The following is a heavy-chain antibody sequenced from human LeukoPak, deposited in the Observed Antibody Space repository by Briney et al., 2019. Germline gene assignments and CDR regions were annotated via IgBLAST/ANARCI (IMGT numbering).Heavy chain of an antibody. V-gene: IGHV3-7*01. CDR3: ARDPYGDRPTYGAFDI. J-gene: IGHJ3*02. Sequence: GGSLRLSCAASGFTFSGYSMRGVRQAPGEGVGWGANIKSEGREKVYVDSVKGRFTISRDNAKKSLYMGMDALRGEETAGYNGARDPYGDRPTYGAFDIWGQGTIVTVSS. CDR1: GFTFSGYS. CDR2: IKSEGREK. D-gene: IGHD4-17*01.